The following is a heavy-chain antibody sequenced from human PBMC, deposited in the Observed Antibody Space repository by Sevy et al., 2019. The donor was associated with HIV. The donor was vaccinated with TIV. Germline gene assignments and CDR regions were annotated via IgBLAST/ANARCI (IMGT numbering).Heavy chain of an antibody. J-gene: IGHJ4*02. CDR1: GFTFSSYG. Sequence: GGSLRLSCAASGFTFSSYGMHWVRQAPGKGLEWVAFIRYDGSNKYYADSVKGRFTITRENSKNTLYLQMNSFRAEEKTADYCAKDVSSGSWRDHYFDYWGQGTRVTVSS. CDR3: AKDVSSGSWRDHYFDY. D-gene: IGHD6-13*01. CDR2: IRYDGSNK. V-gene: IGHV3-30*02.